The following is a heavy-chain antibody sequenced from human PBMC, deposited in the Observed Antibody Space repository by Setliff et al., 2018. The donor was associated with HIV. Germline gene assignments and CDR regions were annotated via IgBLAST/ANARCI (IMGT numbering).Heavy chain of an antibody. Sequence: GASVKVSCKASGYTFTSYGISWVRQAPGQGLEWMGWISANNGNTDYAQKLQGRVTMTTDTSTSTAYMELRSLRSDDTAVYYCARHASTWYYDTSGPHFDYWGQGTLVTVSS. J-gene: IGHJ4*02. CDR1: GYTFTSYG. CDR3: ARHASTWYYDTSGPHFDY. V-gene: IGHV1-18*01. D-gene: IGHD3-22*01. CDR2: ISANNGNT.